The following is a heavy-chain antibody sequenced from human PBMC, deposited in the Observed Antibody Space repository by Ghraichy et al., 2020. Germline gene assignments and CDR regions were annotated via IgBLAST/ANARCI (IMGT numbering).Heavy chain of an antibody. Sequence: GESLNISCAASGFTFSSYAMSWVRQAPGKGLEWVSAISGSGGSTYYADSVKGRFTISRDNSKNTLYLQMNSLRAEDTAVYYCAKGGGGYSYGDYWGQGTLVTVSS. CDR2: ISGSGGST. CDR1: GFTFSSYA. V-gene: IGHV3-23*01. D-gene: IGHD5-18*01. CDR3: AKGGGGYSYGDY. J-gene: IGHJ4*02.